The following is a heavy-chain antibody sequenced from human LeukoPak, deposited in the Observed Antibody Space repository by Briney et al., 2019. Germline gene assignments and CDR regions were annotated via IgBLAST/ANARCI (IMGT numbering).Heavy chain of an antibody. D-gene: IGHD6-13*01. J-gene: IGHJ4*02. CDR2: ISGGGVTT. CDR3: ARDLYTSSWPRADY. Sequence: GGSLRLSCAASGFTFSSFAMTWVRQAPGKGLEWVSSISGGGVTTYYADSVKGRFTISRDNSKNTLYLQMNSLRAEDTAEYYCARDLYTSSWPRADYWGQGTLVTVSS. V-gene: IGHV3-23*01. CDR1: GFTFSSFA.